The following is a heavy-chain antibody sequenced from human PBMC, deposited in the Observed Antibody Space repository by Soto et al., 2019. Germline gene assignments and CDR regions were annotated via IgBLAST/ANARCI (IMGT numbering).Heavy chain of an antibody. V-gene: IGHV1-69*12. D-gene: IGHD6-25*01. J-gene: IGHJ4*02. CDR1: GGTFSSYA. CDR3: ASRKGREVAAASYFDY. Sequence: QVQLVQSGAEVKKPGSSVKVSCKASGGTFSSYAISWVRQAPGQGLEWMGGIIPIFGTANYAQKFQGRVTNTADETTSTAYMELSSLRSEDTAVYYCASRKGREVAAASYFDYWGQGTLVTVSS. CDR2: IIPIFGTA.